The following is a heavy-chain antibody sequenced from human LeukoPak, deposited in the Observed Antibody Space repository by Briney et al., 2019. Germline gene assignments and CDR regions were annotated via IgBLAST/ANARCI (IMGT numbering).Heavy chain of an antibody. CDR1: GFTFDDYA. D-gene: IGHD3-10*01. V-gene: IGHV3-9*01. CDR2: ISWNSGSI. Sequence: GGSLRLSCAASGFTFDDYAMHWVRQAPGKGLEWVSGISWNSGSIGYADSVKGRFTISRDNAKNSLYLQMNSLRAEDTALYYCPKDMGYYYGSGSYGDYGMDVWGQGTTVTVSS. CDR3: PKDMGYYYGSGSYGDYGMDV. J-gene: IGHJ6*02.